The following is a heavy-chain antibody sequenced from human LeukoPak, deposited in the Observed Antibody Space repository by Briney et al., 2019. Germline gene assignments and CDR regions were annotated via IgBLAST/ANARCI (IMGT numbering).Heavy chain of an antibody. D-gene: IGHD3-3*01. Sequence: SETLSLTCTVSGGSISSGDYYWSWIRQPPGKGLEWIGYIYYSGSTYYNPSLKSRVTISVDTSKNQFSLKLSSVTAADTAVYYCAKSYYDFWSGYYTGMGYYYYMDVWGKGTTVTVSS. CDR3: AKSYYDFWSGYYTGMGYYYYMDV. V-gene: IGHV4-30-4*08. CDR2: IYYSGST. J-gene: IGHJ6*03. CDR1: GGSISSGDYY.